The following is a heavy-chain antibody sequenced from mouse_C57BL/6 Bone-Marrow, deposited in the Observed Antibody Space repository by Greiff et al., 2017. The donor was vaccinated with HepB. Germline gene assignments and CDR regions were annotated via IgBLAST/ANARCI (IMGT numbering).Heavy chain of an antibody. Sequence: VQLQQSGAELARPGASVKLSCKASGYTFTSYGISWVKQRTGQGLEWIGEIYPRSGNTYYNEKFKGKATLTADKSSSTAYMELRSLTSEDSAVYFCARGGGLRRGAWFAYWGQGTLVTVSA. CDR1: GYTFTSYG. J-gene: IGHJ3*01. CDR2: IYPRSGNT. D-gene: IGHD2-4*01. V-gene: IGHV1-81*01. CDR3: ARGGGLRRGAWFAY.